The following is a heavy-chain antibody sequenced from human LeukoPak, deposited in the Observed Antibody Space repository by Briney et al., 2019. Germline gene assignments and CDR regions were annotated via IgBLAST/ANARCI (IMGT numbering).Heavy chain of an antibody. V-gene: IGHV1-3*01. CDR1: XXTFSXYA. CDR3: ARDGGYSGYAPNEPREMDY. Sequence: XXASXXTFSXYAXSWVRXXPGQXXEWXXXXXXGNGNTKYSQKFQGRLTITRDTSASTAYMELSSLTSEDTAVYYCARDGGYSGYAPNEPREMDYWGQGTLVTVSS. D-gene: IGHD5-12*01. CDR2: XXXGNGNT. J-gene: IGHJ4*02.